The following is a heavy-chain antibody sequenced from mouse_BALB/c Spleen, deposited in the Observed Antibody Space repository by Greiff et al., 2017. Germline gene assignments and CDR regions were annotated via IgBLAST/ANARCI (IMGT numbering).Heavy chain of an antibody. Sequence: DVKLVESGGGLVKPGGSLKLSCAASGFTFSDYYMYWVRQTPEKRLEWVATISDGGSYTYYPDSVKGRFTISRDNAKNNLYLQMSSLKSEDTAMYYCARVAYYYAMDYWGQGTSVTVSS. J-gene: IGHJ4*01. CDR2: ISDGGSYT. CDR1: GFTFSDYY. V-gene: IGHV5-4*02. CDR3: ARVAYYYAMDY.